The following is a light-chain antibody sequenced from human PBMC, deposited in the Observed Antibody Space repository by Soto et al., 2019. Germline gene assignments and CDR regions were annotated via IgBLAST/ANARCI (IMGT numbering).Light chain of an antibody. CDR3: QQYYSTPLT. V-gene: IGKV4-1*01. CDR1: QSVLYSSNNKNY. CDR2: WAS. J-gene: IGKJ4*01. Sequence: DLLMTHSPYSLSVSLGERATIKCKSSQSVLYSSNNKNYLAWYQQKPGQPPKLLIYWASTRESGVPDRFSGSGSGTDFTLTISSLQAEDVAVYYCQQYYSTPLTFGGGTKVDI.